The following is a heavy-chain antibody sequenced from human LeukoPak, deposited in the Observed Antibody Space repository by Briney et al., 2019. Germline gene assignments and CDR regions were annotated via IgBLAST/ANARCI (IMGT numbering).Heavy chain of an antibody. D-gene: IGHD6-13*01. CDR2: INHSGST. CDR3: ARVSAAAGEGYYFDC. V-gene: IGHV4-34*01. CDR1: GGSFSGYY. J-gene: IGHJ4*02. Sequence: SETLSLTCAVYGGSFSGYYWSWIRQPPGKGLEWIGEINHSGSTNYNPSLKSRVTISVDTSKNQFSLKLSSVTAADTAVYYCARVSAAAGEGYYFDCWGQGTLVTVSS.